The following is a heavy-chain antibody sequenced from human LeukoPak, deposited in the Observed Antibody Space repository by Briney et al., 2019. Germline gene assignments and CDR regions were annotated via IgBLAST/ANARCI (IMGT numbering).Heavy chain of an antibody. J-gene: IGHJ4*02. V-gene: IGHV3-23*01. CDR3: ARLSGCIGGHCYSTGDGY. CDR2: ISNSGDRT. CDR1: GFTFSSYG. D-gene: IGHD2-21*01. Sequence: QAGGSLRLSCAVSGFTFSSYGMSWVRQAPGKGLEWVSSISNSGDRTYYTVSVKGRFTISRDNSKNTLYLQMNSLRAEDTAIYYCARLSGCIGGHCYSTGDGYWGQGTLVTVSS.